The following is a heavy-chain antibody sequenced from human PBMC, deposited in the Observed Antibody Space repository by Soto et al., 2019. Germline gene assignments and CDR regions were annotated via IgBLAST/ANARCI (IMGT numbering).Heavy chain of an antibody. Sequence: GGSLRLSCAASGFTFSSYGMHWVRQAPGKGLEWVAVIWYDGGNKYYADSVKGRFTISRDNSKNTLYLQMNSLRAEDTAVYYCARAIYNDYGATDYWGQGTLVTVSS. CDR2: IWYDGGNK. D-gene: IGHD4-17*01. V-gene: IGHV3-33*01. CDR1: GFTFSSYG. CDR3: ARAIYNDYGATDY. J-gene: IGHJ4*02.